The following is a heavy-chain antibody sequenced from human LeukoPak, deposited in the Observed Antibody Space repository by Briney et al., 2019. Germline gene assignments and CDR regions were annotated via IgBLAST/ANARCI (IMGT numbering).Heavy chain of an antibody. CDR1: GFTVRRNY. J-gene: IGHJ4*02. Sequence: PGGSLRLSCADSGFTVRRNYMNWVRQAPGRVLYLVSFIYSGGSTYYADSVKGRFTISRDNAKNSLYLQMNSLRVEDTAVYYCARQGTTLDYWGQGTLVTVSS. CDR2: IYSGGST. CDR3: ARQGTTLDY. D-gene: IGHD1-14*01. V-gene: IGHV3-53*01.